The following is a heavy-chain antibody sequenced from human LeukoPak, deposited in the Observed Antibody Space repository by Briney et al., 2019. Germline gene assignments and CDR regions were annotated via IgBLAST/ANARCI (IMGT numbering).Heavy chain of an antibody. V-gene: IGHV3-23*01. Sequence: GGSLRLSCAASGFPFSSYAMSWVRQAPGKGLEWVSAISGSGGSTYYADSVKGRFTISRDNSKNTLYLQMNSLRAEDTAVYYCAKDWAVVVVAARYFDYWGQGTLVTVSS. D-gene: IGHD2-15*01. J-gene: IGHJ4*02. CDR1: GFPFSSYA. CDR3: AKDWAVVVVAARYFDY. CDR2: ISGSGGST.